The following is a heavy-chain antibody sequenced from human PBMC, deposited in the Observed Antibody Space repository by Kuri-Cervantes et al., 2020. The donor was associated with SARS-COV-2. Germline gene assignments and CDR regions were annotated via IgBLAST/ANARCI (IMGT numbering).Heavy chain of an antibody. CDR1: GFTFSSYS. Sequence: LKISCAASGFTFSSYSMNWVRQAPGKGLEWVASLSAIDDTAHYADSVKGRFTISRDNSQNTLYLQMNSLRVEDTAIYYCAKIKSLYSDYYGMDVWGQGTTVTVSS. J-gene: IGHJ6*02. V-gene: IGHV3-23*01. CDR2: LSAIDDTA. D-gene: IGHD6-13*01. CDR3: AKIKSLYSDYYGMDV.